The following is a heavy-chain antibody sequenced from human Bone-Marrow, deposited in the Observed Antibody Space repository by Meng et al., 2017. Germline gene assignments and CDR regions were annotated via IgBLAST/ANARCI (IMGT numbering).Heavy chain of an antibody. CDR1: GGSFSDYY. J-gene: IGHJ4*02. Sequence: LQQGGVGLLKPSETLSPTCVVSGGSFSDYYWSWIRQPPGKGLEWIGEINHSGSTNYNPSLESRATISVDTSQNNLSLKLSSVTAADSAVYYCARGPTTMAHDFDYWGQGTLVTVSS. CDR2: INHSGST. CDR3: ARGPTTMAHDFDY. V-gene: IGHV4-34*01. D-gene: IGHD4-11*01.